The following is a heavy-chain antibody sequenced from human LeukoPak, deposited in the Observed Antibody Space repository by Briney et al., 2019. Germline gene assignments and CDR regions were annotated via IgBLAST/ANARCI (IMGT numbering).Heavy chain of an antibody. Sequence: QPGGSLRLSCAASGFTFSSYAMSWVRQAPGKGLEWVSAISGSGGSTYYADSVKGRFTISRDNSKNTLYLQMNSLRAEDTAVYYCATLYIGSYAGIDYWGQGTLVTVSS. CDR2: ISGSGGST. V-gene: IGHV3-23*01. CDR3: ATLYIGSYAGIDY. CDR1: GFTFSSYA. D-gene: IGHD3-10*01. J-gene: IGHJ4*02.